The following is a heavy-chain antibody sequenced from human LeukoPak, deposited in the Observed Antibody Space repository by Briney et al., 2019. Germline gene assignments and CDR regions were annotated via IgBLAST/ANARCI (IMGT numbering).Heavy chain of an antibody. CDR3: ARDVVHTRGYSSGSDY. D-gene: IGHD6-19*01. Sequence: GGSLRLSCAACGFTFSSYWMHWVRQAPGKGLVGVSRINSDGSSTSYADSVKGRFTISRDNAKNTLYLQMNSLRAEDTAVYYCARDVVHTRGYSSGSDYWGQGTLVTVSS. CDR1: GFTFSSYW. CDR2: INSDGSST. V-gene: IGHV3-74*01. J-gene: IGHJ4*02.